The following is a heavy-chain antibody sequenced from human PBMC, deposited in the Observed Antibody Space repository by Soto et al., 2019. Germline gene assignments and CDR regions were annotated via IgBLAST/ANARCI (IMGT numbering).Heavy chain of an antibody. CDR3: AREFDSGDLGLDR. D-gene: IGHD2-21*01. V-gene: IGHV1-2*02. CDR1: GYTFGAYY. J-gene: IGHJ6*02. Sequence: QVRLVQSGPEVKTPGASVRVSCKSSGYTFGAYYIHWVRQAPGQGLEWRGWVSPLSGGTNITQRFQGRLDLTTDASINTVFMELSTLRSDDTALYFCAREFDSGDLGLDRWGQGTTVSVS. CDR2: VSPLSGGT.